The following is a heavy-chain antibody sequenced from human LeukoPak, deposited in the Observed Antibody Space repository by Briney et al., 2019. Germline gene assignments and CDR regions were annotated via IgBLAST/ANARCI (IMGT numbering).Heavy chain of an antibody. CDR2: IYYSGST. CDR1: GGSISSYY. Sequence: MASETLSLTCAVYGGSISSYYWSWIRQPPGKGLEWIGYIYYSGSTNYNPSLKSRVTISVDTSKNQFSLKLSSVTAADTAVYYCARETSQKGAHYMDVWGKGTTVTISS. CDR3: ARETSQKGAHYMDV. J-gene: IGHJ6*03. V-gene: IGHV4-59*01. D-gene: IGHD3-16*01.